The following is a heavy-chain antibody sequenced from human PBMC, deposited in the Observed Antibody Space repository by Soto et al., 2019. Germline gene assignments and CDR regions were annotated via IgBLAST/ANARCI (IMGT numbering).Heavy chain of an antibody. CDR1: GFTRTSYS. V-gene: IGHV3-21*01. J-gene: IGHJ6*01. Sequence: PGGNLRLYSAASGFTRTSYSLNWDRQAPGKGLEWVSSISSSSSHIYYADSVKGRFTISRDNATNALYLERNRLGDADTAVCECVRESGLSSEDGMDLLGQGNTVT. CDR2: ISSSSSHI. D-gene: IGHD3-3*01. CDR3: VRESGLSSEDGMDL.